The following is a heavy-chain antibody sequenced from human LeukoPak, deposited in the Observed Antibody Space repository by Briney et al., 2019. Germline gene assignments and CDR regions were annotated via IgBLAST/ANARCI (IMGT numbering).Heavy chain of an antibody. V-gene: IGHV1-2*02. J-gene: IGHJ3*02. CDR2: INPNSGGT. CDR3: ARDRGRQLVLVSAFHI. Sequence: ASVKVSCKASGYTFTSYGISWVRQAPGQGLEWMGWINPNSGGTNYAQKFQGRVTMTRDTSISTAYMELSRLRSDDTAVYYCARDRGRQLVLVSAFHIWGQGTMVTVSS. CDR1: GYTFTSYG. D-gene: IGHD6-13*01.